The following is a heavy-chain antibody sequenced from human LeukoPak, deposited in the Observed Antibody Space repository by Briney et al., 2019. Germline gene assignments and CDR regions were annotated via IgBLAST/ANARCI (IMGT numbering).Heavy chain of an antibody. V-gene: IGHV4-31*03. CDR2: IYYSGST. Sequence: SETLSLTCTVSGGSISSGGYYWSWIRQHPGKGLEWIGYIYYSGSTYYNPSLKSRVTISVDTSKNQFSLKLSSVTAADTAVYYCARAKLDSSGYYFDYWGQGTLVTVSS. CDR3: ARAKLDSSGYYFDY. D-gene: IGHD3-22*01. CDR1: GGSISSGGYY. J-gene: IGHJ4*02.